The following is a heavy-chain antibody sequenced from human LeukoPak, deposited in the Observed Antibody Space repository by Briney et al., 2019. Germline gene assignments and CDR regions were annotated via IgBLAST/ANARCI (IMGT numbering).Heavy chain of an antibody. CDR2: ISSSGSTI. D-gene: IGHD2-8*01. CDR1: GFTFSSYE. Sequence: GGSLRLSCAASGFTFSSYEMNWVRQAPGKGLEWVSYISSSGSTIYYADSVKGRFTISRDNAKNSLYLQMNSLRAEDTAVHYCARGGDLMVYAIRFDPWGQGTLVTVSS. J-gene: IGHJ5*02. V-gene: IGHV3-48*03. CDR3: ARGGDLMVYAIRFDP.